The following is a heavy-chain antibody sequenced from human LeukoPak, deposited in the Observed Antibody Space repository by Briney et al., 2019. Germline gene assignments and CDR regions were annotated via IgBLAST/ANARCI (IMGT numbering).Heavy chain of an antibody. Sequence: GASVKVSCKSSGYTFTSYWIGWVRQMPGKGLEWMGIIYPGDSDTRYSPSFQGQVTISADKSISTAYLQWSSLKASDTAMYYCARLLRVEMATGFDYWGQGTLVTVSS. CDR3: ARLLRVEMATGFDY. CDR1: GYTFTSYW. J-gene: IGHJ4*02. CDR2: IYPGDSDT. V-gene: IGHV5-51*01. D-gene: IGHD5-24*01.